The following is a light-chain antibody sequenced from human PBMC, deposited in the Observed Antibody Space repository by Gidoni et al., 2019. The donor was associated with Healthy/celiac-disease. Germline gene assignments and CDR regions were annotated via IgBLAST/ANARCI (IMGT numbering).Light chain of an antibody. CDR1: QSVSSN. Sequence: EIVMTQSPATLSVSPGERATLSCSASQSVSSNLAWYQQKPGQAPRLLIYGASTRATGIPARFSGSGSGTEFTLTISSLQSEDFAVYYCQQYNNWPPSFGPXTKVDIK. CDR2: GAS. V-gene: IGKV3-15*01. J-gene: IGKJ3*01. CDR3: QQYNNWPPS.